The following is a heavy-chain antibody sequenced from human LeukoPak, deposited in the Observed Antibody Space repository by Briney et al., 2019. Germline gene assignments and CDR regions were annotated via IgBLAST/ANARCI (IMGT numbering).Heavy chain of an antibody. CDR3: AREIQAPGKTLDY. Sequence: GGSMRLSCAVSGFTFSSYGIRWGRQAPGKGLEWVAFISYDGSNKYYADSVKGRFTISRDNAKNTLYLQMNSLRAEDTAIYYCAREIQAPGKTLDYWGQGALVTVSS. J-gene: IGHJ4*02. CDR2: ISYDGSNK. CDR1: GFTFSSYG. V-gene: IGHV3-30*03.